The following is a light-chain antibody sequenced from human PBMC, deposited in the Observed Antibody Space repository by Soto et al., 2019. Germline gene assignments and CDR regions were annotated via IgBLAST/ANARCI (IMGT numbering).Light chain of an antibody. CDR1: SSDVGSYNY. V-gene: IGLV2-14*01. J-gene: IGLJ2*01. CDR3: YSYTTSTSHLV. Sequence: QSALTQPASVSGSPGQSITISCTGTSSDVGSYNYVSWYQQHPGKAPKLMIYEVSHRPSGVSIRFSGSKSGNTASLTISGLQADDEADYYCYSYTTSTSHLVFGGGTKLTVL. CDR2: EVS.